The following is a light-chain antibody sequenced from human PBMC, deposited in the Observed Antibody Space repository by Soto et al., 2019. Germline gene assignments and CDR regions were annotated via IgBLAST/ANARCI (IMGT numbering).Light chain of an antibody. CDR3: QQYNNWPPEIT. Sequence: ETVMAQSPATLSVSPGERATLSCRTSQSVSDNLAWYQQKPGQAPRLLIYGASTRATGIPARFSGSGSGTEFTLTISSLQSEDFAVYYCQQYNNWPPEITFGQGTRLEIK. CDR2: GAS. J-gene: IGKJ5*01. V-gene: IGKV3-15*01. CDR1: QSVSDN.